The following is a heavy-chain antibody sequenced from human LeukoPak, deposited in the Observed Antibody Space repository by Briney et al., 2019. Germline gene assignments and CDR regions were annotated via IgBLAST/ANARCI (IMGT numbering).Heavy chain of an antibody. V-gene: IGHV4-4*07. CDR1: GGSISSYY. D-gene: IGHD6-6*01. CDR3: ARSWGSSSSWWFDP. CDR2: IYTSGST. J-gene: IGHJ5*02. Sequence: SETLSLTCTVSGGSISSYYWSWIRQPAGKGLEWIGRIYTSGSTNYNPSLKSRVTMSVDTSKNQFSLKLSSVTAADTAVYYCARSWGSSSSWWFDPXXXGXXXXVSS.